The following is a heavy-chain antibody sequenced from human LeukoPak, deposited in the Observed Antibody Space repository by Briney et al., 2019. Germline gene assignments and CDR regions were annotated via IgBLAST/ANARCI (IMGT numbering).Heavy chain of an antibody. CDR3: AREGGYYYYMDV. D-gene: IGHD1-26*01. V-gene: IGHV4-38-2*02. J-gene: IGHJ6*03. CDR2: IYHSGST. CDR1: GYSISSGYY. Sequence: SETLSLTCTVSGYSISSGYYWGWIRQPPGEGLEWIGSIYHSGSTYYNPSLKSRVTISVDTSKNQFSLKLSSVTAADTAVYYCAREGGYYYYMDVWGKGTTVTVSS.